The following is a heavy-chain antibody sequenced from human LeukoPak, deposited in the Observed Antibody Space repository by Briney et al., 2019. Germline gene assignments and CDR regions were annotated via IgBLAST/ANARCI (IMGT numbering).Heavy chain of an antibody. D-gene: IGHD3-22*01. CDR2: INPNSGGT. V-gene: IGHV1-2*04. Sequence: GASVKVSCKASGYTFTGYYMHWVRQAPGQGLEWMGWINPNSGGTNYAQKFQGWVTMTRDTSISTAYMELSRLRSDDTAVYYCARGRYYYDSSGYLIDWGQGTLVTVSS. CDR3: ARGRYYYDSSGYLID. J-gene: IGHJ4*02. CDR1: GYTFTGYY.